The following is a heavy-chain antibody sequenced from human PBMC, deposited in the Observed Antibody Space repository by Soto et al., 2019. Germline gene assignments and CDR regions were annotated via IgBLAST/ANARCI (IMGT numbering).Heavy chain of an antibody. J-gene: IGHJ6*02. CDR1: GGTFSSYA. Sequence: QVQLVQAGAEVKKPGSSVKFSCKDSGGTFSSYAISWVRQAPGQGLEWMGGIIPIFGTANYAQKFQGRVTITADESTSTAYMELSSLRSEDTAVYYCARWSSGITGTSSHYYYGMDVWGQGTTVTVSS. CDR2: IIPIFGTA. D-gene: IGHD1-7*01. CDR3: ARWSSGITGTSSHYYYGMDV. V-gene: IGHV1-69*01.